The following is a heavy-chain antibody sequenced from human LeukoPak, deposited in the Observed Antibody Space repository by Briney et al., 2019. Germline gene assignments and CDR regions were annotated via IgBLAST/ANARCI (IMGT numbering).Heavy chain of an antibody. CDR3: ARLQWELPTSFDY. D-gene: IGHD1-26*01. V-gene: IGHV4-38-2*01. J-gene: IGHJ4*02. Sequence: SETLSLTCAVSGYSISSGYYWGWIRQPPGKGLEWIGSIYHSGSTYYHPSLKSRVTISVDTSKNQFSLKLSSVTAADTAVYYCARLQWELPTSFDYWGQGTLVTVSS. CDR2: IYHSGST. CDR1: GYSISSGYY.